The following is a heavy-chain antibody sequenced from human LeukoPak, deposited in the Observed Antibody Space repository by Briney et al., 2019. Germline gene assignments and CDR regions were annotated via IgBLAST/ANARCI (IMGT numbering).Heavy chain of an antibody. CDR3: ARGDYCSGGSCYLALYY. J-gene: IGHJ4*02. CDR2: INPNSGGT. CDR1: GYTFTGYY. Sequence: ASVNVSCMASGYTFTGYYMHWVRQAPGQGLEWMGWINPNSGGTNYAQKFQGRVTMTRDTSISTAYMELSRLRSDDTAVYYCARGDYCSGGSCYLALYYWGQGTLVTVSS. D-gene: IGHD2-15*01. V-gene: IGHV1-2*02.